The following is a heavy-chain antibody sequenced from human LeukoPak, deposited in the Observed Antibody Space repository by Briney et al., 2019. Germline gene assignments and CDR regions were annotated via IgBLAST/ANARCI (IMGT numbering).Heavy chain of an antibody. V-gene: IGHV3-23*01. Sequence: GGSLRLSCAASGFTFSSYAMSWVRQAPGKGLEWVSAISGSGGSTYYADSVKGWFTISRDNSKNTLYLQMNSLRAEDTAVYYCAKAKQYYYDSSGYWTYYFDYWGQGTLVTVSS. CDR1: GFTFSSYA. D-gene: IGHD3-22*01. CDR2: ISGSGGST. CDR3: AKAKQYYYDSSGYWTYYFDY. J-gene: IGHJ4*02.